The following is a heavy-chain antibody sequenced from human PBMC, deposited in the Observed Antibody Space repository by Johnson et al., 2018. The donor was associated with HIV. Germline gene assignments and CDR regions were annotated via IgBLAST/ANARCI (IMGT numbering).Heavy chain of an antibody. J-gene: IGHJ3*02. V-gene: IGHV3-23*01. Sequence: VLLLESGGGLVQPGGSLRLSCAASGFAFSSYAMTWVRQAPGKGLEWVSSISGSGGSTYYADSVKGRFIMSRDNAKNSLYLEMNSLRAEDTALYYCAKGDSSTWHDAFNIWGQGTMVTVSS. CDR1: GFAFSSYA. CDR3: AKGDSSTWHDAFNI. D-gene: IGHD3-22*01. CDR2: ISGSGGST.